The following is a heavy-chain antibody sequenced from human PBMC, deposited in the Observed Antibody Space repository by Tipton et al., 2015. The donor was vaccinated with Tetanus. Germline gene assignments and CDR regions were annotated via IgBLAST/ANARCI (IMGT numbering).Heavy chain of an antibody. CDR3: ARRTGYFYAMDV. CDR2: IYYSGST. J-gene: IGHJ6*02. CDR1: GGSISSYY. Sequence: TLSLTCTVSGGSISSYYWSWIRQPPGKGLEWIGYIYYSGSTNYNPSLKSRVTISVDTSKNQFSLKLRSVTAADTAVYYCARRTGYFYAMDVWGQGTTVTVSS. V-gene: IGHV4-59*08. D-gene: IGHD1-14*01.